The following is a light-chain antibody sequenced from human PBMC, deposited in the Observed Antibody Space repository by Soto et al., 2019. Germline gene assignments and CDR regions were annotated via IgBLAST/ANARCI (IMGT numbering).Light chain of an antibody. CDR2: NNN. CDR1: SSNIGSNT. Sequence: QLVLTQPPSASGTPGQRVTISCSGSSSNIGSNTVNWYQQLPGTAPKLLICNNNQRPSGVHDRFSGSKSGTSASLAISGLQSEDEADYYCAAWDDSLSGVLFGGGTKVTVL. V-gene: IGLV1-44*01. J-gene: IGLJ2*01. CDR3: AAWDDSLSGVL.